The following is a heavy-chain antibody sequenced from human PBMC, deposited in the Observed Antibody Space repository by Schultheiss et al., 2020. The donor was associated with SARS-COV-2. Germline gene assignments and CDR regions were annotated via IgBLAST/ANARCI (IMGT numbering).Heavy chain of an antibody. CDR1: GFTLSTYG. CDR3: ARVIDSSGPKPFDY. CDR2: ISSSSSYI. J-gene: IGHJ4*02. D-gene: IGHD3-22*01. Sequence: GGSLRLSCAASGFTLSTYGMNWVRQAPGKGLEWVSSISSSSSYIYYADSVKGRLTISRDNAKNSLYLQMNSLRAEDTAVYYCARVIDSSGPKPFDYWGQGTLVTVSS. V-gene: IGHV3-21*01.